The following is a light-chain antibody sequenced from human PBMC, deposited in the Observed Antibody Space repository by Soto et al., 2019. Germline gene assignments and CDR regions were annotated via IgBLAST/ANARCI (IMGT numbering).Light chain of an antibody. CDR1: QSVSSSY. V-gene: IGKV3-20*01. J-gene: IGKJ3*01. CDR3: QQYNNWLQFT. Sequence: EIVLTQSPGTLSLSPGERATLSCRASQSVSSSYLAWYQQKPGQAPRLLIYGASSRATGIPDRFSGSGSGTDFTLTISSLQSEDFAVYYCQQYNNWLQFTFGPGTKVDIK. CDR2: GAS.